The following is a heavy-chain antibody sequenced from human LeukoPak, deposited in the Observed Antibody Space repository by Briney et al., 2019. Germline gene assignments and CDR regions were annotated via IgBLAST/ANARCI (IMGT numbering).Heavy chain of an antibody. CDR1: GFTFSDYY. D-gene: IGHD7-27*01. CDR3: ARTGDRGGFDY. V-gene: IGHV3-11*01. Sequence: GESLKISCAASGFTFSDYYMSWIRRAPGKGLEWISYISGSGTNIYYADSVRGRFTISRDNAKNSLYLQMNGLRAEDTAVYYCARTGDRGGFDYWGQGTLVTVSS. J-gene: IGHJ4*02. CDR2: ISGSGTNI.